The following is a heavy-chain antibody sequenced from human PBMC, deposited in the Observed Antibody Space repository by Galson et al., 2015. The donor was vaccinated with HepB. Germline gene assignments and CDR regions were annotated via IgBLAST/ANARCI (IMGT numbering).Heavy chain of an antibody. CDR2: IDWDDDE. CDR1: MC. D-gene: IGHD3-16*02. CDR3: ARIRAYYDYVWGSYRPGFDMDV. J-gene: IGHJ6*02. Sequence: MCVSWIRQPPGKALEWLARIDWDDDEYYTTSLKTRLTISKDTSKNQGVLTMTNMDPVDTATYYCARIRAYYDYVWGSYRPGFDMDVWGQGTTVTVSS. V-gene: IGHV2-70*11.